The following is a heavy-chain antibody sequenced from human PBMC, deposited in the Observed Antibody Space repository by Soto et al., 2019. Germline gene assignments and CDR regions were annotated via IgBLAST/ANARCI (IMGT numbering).Heavy chain of an antibody. CDR2: IKFDGSVK. V-gene: IGHV3-7*03. CDR3: VKDGGYCSSTTCYSPRNHYFDS. D-gene: IGHD2-2*01. CDR1: GFTFSDYW. Sequence: AGGSLRLSCAASGFTFSDYWMSWVRQAPGKGPEWVANIKFDGSVKQYVDSVRGRFTISRDNSRNSLFLQMNSLRAGDTAVYYCVKDGGYCSSTTCYSPRNHYFDSWGQGTLVTVS. J-gene: IGHJ4*02.